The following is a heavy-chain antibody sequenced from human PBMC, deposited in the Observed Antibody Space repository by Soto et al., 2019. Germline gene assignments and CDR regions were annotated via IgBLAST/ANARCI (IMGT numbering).Heavy chain of an antibody. D-gene: IGHD2-2*01. Sequence: QVQLVQSGAEVKKPGASVKVSCKASDDTFTNYPISWVRQAPGQGLEWRGWISAYNGNPDYAQKVQGRITLTTVTTTSTAFMELRSLTSDDTAVYYCARGKVVRRTSPLTYGGPGTLVTVSS. CDR2: ISAYNGNP. J-gene: IGHJ4*02. V-gene: IGHV1-18*04. CDR3: ARGKVVRRTSPLTY. CDR1: DDTFTNYP.